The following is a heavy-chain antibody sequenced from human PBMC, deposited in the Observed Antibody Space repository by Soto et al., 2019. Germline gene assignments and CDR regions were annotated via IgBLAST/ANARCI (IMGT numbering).Heavy chain of an antibody. D-gene: IGHD3-22*01. V-gene: IGHV1-2*02. CDR3: AKDWAYYDPGAFDI. CDR1: GYTFSAYY. CDR2: MNPKSGGT. J-gene: IGHJ3*02. Sequence: ASVKVSCKASGYTFSAYYTHWVRQAPGQGLEWMGWMNPKSGGTYFAQKFQGRVTLTRDTSISTAYMEVNRLRSDDTAVYYCAKDWAYYDPGAFDIWGQGTMVTVSS.